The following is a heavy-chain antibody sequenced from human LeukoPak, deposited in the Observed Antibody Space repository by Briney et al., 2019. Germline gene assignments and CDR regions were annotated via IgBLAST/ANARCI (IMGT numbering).Heavy chain of an antibody. J-gene: IGHJ5*02. CDR1: GYTFTSYG. Sequence: ASVKVSCKASGYTFTSYGISWVRQAPGQGLEWMGWISAYNGNTNYAQKLQGRVTMTTDTSTSTAYMELRSLRSDDTAAYYCARVYSFLNWFDPWGQGTLVTVSS. CDR3: ARVYSFLNWFDP. V-gene: IGHV1-18*01. CDR2: ISAYNGNT. D-gene: IGHD5/OR15-5a*01.